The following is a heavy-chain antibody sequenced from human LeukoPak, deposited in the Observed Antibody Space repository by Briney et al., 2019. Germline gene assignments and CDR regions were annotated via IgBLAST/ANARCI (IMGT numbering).Heavy chain of an antibody. CDR2: IYYSGST. D-gene: IGHD6-13*01. Sequence: PSETLSLTCTVSGGSISSHYWSWIRQPPGKGLEWIGYIYYSGSTNYNPSLKSRVTISVDTSKNQFSLKLSSVTAADTAVYYCARSSSSWYGRDYYYYMDVWGKGTTVTVSS. J-gene: IGHJ6*03. CDR3: ARSSSSWYGRDYYYYMDV. CDR1: GGSISSHY. V-gene: IGHV4-59*11.